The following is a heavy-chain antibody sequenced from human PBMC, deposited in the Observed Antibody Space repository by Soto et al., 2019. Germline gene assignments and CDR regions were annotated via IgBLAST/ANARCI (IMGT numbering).Heavy chain of an antibody. V-gene: IGHV2-5*02. CDR1: GFSLTTDRLG. D-gene: IGHD1-26*01. J-gene: IGHJ4*02. CDR3: AHAYGGRSLY. Sequence: QITLKESGPTLVKPTQTLTLTCTFSGFSLTTDRLGVGWIRQPPGQALEWLAVIYWDDSKTYRPSLGSRLTITKDTSKNPVALTITNMDSLDTATYYCAHAYGGRSLYWGQGTLVTVSS. CDR2: IYWDDSK.